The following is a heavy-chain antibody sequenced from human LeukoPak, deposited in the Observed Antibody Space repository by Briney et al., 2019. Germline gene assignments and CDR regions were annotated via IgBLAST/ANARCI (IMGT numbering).Heavy chain of an antibody. J-gene: IGHJ4*02. CDR2: IYYSGST. CDR1: GGSISSYY. CDR3: ARDLGYSGSYYFDY. D-gene: IGHD1-26*01. Sequence: SETLSLTCTVSGGSISSYYWSWIRQSPGKGLEWIGYIYYSGSTNFNPSLKSRVTISVDMSKNQFSLKLSSVTAADTAVYYCARDLGYSGSYYFDYWGQGTLVTVSS. V-gene: IGHV4-59*01.